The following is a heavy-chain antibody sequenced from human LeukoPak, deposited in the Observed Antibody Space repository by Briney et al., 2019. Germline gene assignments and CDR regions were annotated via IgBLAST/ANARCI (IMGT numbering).Heavy chain of an antibody. Sequence: QTLSLTCAISGDSVSSKSASWNWIRQSPSRGLEWLGRTYYRSKWYFEYAVSVKSRISINPDTSQNQFSLQLSSLTIEDTAVYYCARAGGTFDNWGQGTLVTVSS. CDR2: TYYRSKWYF. J-gene: IGHJ4*02. CDR1: GDSVSSKSAS. V-gene: IGHV6-1*01. CDR3: ARAGGTFDN. D-gene: IGHD1-1*01.